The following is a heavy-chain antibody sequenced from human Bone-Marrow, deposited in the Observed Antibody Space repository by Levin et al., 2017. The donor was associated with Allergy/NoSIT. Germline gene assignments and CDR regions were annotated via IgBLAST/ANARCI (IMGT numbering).Heavy chain of an antibody. J-gene: IGHJ4*02. CDR2: VDPTDSRA. CDR1: GFNFLTYW. CDR3: ARSPYCGDDCYYNDFDY. V-gene: IGHV5-10-1*01. D-gene: IGHD2-21*02. Sequence: KVSCKGSGFNFLTYWINWVRQRPGKGLEWMGRVDPTDSRAHYSPSFQGHVAFSVDKSVNAAFLHWSTLEASDTAVYYCARSPYCGDDCYYNDFDYWGQGTPVNVSS.